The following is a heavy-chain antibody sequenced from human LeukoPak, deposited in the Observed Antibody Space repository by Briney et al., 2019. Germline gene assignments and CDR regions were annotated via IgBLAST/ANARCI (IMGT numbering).Heavy chain of an antibody. D-gene: IGHD2-2*01. V-gene: IGHV3-7*01. CDR3: ARGLVVGPSAHSAIFDY. J-gene: IGHJ4*02. CDR2: IKQDGSEK. Sequence: GGSLRLSRAASGFTLSNCWMSWVRQAPGKGLEWVANIKQDGSEKYYVDSVKGRFTISRDNAKNSLYLQMNGLRAEDTAVYYCARGLVVGPSAHSAIFDYWGQGTLVTVSS. CDR1: GFTLSNCW.